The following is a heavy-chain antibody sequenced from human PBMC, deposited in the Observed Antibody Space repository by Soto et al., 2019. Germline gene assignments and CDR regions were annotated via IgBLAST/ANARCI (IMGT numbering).Heavy chain of an antibody. Sequence: SVKVSCKASGGTFSSYAISWVRQAPGQGLEWMGGIIPIFGTANYAQKFQGRVTITADESTSTAYMELSSLRSEDTAVYYCARVSVVTAIMYYYYYGMDVWGQGTTVTVS. V-gene: IGHV1-69*13. J-gene: IGHJ6*02. CDR3: ARVSVVTAIMYYYYYGMDV. CDR2: IIPIFGTA. D-gene: IGHD2-21*02. CDR1: GGTFSSYA.